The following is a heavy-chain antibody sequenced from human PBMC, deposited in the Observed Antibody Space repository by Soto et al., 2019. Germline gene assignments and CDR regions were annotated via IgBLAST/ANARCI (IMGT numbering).Heavy chain of an antibody. D-gene: IGHD6-13*01. V-gene: IGHV1-69*01. J-gene: IGHJ4*02. CDR2: IIPILGTA. CDR1: GGTFSSYG. Sequence: QVQLVQSGAEVKKPGSSVKVSCKASGGTFSSYGISWVRQAPGLGLEWMGGIIPILGTANYAQKFQGRVTITADESTSTAYMELSSLRSEDTAVYYCARDSHSAQPGGYWGQGTLVTVSS. CDR3: ARDSHSAQPGGY.